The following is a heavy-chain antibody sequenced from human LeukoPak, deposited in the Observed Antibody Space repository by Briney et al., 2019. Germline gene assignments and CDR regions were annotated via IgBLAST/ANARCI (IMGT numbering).Heavy chain of an antibody. CDR2: ISYDGSKK. D-gene: IGHD5-12*01. CDR3: AKDLDIVATLLDY. Sequence: GGSLRLSCAASGFTFSSFTMHWVRQAPGKGLEWVAVISYDGSKKYYADSVKGRFTISRDNSKNTLYLQMSSLRAEDTAVYYCAKDLDIVATLLDYWGQGTLVTVSS. V-gene: IGHV3-30-3*01. J-gene: IGHJ4*02. CDR1: GFTFSSFT.